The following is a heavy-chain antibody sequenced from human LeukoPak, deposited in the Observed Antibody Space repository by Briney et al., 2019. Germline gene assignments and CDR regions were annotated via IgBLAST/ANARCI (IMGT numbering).Heavy chain of an antibody. Sequence: PGGSLRLSCATSGFTSRIYRLNWVRQAPGKGLEWVSCISSSSSAKYYADSVKGRFTISRDNAKNSLYLQMNSLRAEDTAIYYCTRVGYIDEGIDYWGQGTLVTVSS. D-gene: IGHD5-24*01. J-gene: IGHJ4*02. CDR1: GFTSRIYR. V-gene: IGHV3-48*04. CDR3: TRVGYIDEGIDY. CDR2: ISSSSSAK.